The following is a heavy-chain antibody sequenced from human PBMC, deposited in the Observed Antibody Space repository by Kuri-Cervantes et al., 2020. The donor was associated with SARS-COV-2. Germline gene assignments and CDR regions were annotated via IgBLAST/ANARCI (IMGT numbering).Heavy chain of an antibody. V-gene: IGHV5-51*01. J-gene: IGHJ4*02. CDR2: IYPGDSDT. Sequence: KDSCKGSEYSFSSYWIGWVRQMPGKGLEGMGIIYPGDSDTRYRPSFQGQVTISADKSISTAYLHRTSLKSSDTALYYCARRGGSSRNFDYWGQGTLVTVSS. CDR3: ARRGGSSRNFDY. D-gene: IGHD6-13*01. CDR1: EYSFSSYW.